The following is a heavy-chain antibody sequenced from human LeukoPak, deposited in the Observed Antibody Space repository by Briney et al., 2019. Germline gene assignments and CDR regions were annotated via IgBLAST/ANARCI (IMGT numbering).Heavy chain of an antibody. CDR1: GFSFSNYA. Sequence: GGSLRLSCAASGFSFSNYAMAWVRQAPGKGLEWVSGISNSGASTYYADSVKGRFSISRDNSKNTAYLQMNSLKTEDMALYYCTRDSGTYNWLDPWGQGTLVTVSS. CDR3: TRDSGTYNWLDP. V-gene: IGHV3-23*01. J-gene: IGHJ5*02. D-gene: IGHD1-26*01. CDR2: ISNSGAST.